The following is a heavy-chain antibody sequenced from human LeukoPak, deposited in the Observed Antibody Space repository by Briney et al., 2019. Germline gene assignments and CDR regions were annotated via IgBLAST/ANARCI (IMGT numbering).Heavy chain of an antibody. Sequence: GGSLRLSCAASGFTFSSYAMSWVRQAPGKGLEWVSSISSSSSYIYYADSVKGRFTISRDNAKNSLFLQMNSLRAEDTAVYYCARDVGGSYYTPRYWGQGTLVTVSS. CDR3: ARDVGGSYYTPRY. CDR2: ISSSSSYI. D-gene: IGHD1-26*01. CDR1: GFTFSSYA. V-gene: IGHV3-21*01. J-gene: IGHJ4*02.